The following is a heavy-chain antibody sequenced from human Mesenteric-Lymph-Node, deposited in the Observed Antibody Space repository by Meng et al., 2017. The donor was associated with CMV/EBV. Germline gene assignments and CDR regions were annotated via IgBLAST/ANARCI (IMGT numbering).Heavy chain of an antibody. CDR2: FSYDGTTK. J-gene: IGHJ4*02. CDR3: ARVALFGVVPGHMDY. CDR1: GFTFSTYT. V-gene: IGHV3-30*04. Sequence: GESLKISCAASGFTFSTYTMDWVRQAPGKGLEWVAVFSYDGTTKHYADSVKGRFTISRDQSKTTLYLQMNSLRAEDTAVYYCARVALFGVVPGHMDYWGQGTLVTVSS. D-gene: IGHD3-16*01.